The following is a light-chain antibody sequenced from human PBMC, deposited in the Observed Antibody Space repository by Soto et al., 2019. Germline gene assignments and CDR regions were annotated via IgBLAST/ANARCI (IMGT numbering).Light chain of an antibody. CDR3: QSHDNSLSAWM. CDR1: SYNIGAGYD. J-gene: IGLJ3*02. V-gene: IGLV1-40*01. Sequence: QSVLTQPPSVSGAPGQRSTIFCTGSSYNIGAGYDVHWYQHLPGTAPKLLIYDNINRPSGVPDRFSGSKSGTSASLAITGLQAEDEADYYCQSHDNSLSAWMFGGGTKLTVL. CDR2: DNI.